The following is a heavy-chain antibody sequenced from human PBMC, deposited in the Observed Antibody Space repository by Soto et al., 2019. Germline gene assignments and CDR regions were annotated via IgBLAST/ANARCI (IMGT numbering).Heavy chain of an antibody. Sequence: TLSLTCTVSGGSISRGDYYWSWIRQPPGKGLEWIGYIYYSGSTYYNPSLKSRVTISVDTSKNQFSLKLSSVTAADTAVYYCARDTRRDGYNSRYYYYYYGMDVWGQGTTVTVSS. J-gene: IGHJ6*02. CDR1: GGSISRGDYY. CDR3: ARDTRRDGYNSRYYYYYYGMDV. D-gene: IGHD5-12*01. CDR2: IYYSGST. V-gene: IGHV4-30-4*01.